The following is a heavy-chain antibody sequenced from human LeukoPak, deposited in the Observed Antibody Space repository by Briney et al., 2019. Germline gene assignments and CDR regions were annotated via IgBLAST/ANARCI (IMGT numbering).Heavy chain of an antibody. CDR2: IHHGGTT. CDR1: GGSFSGYY. Sequence: PSETLSLTCAVNGGSFSGYYWSWIRQSPGKGLEWIGEIHHGGTTDYNPSLKSRVTISPDTSRNELSLTLTSVTAADTAVYYCARAPTVEWLSTYMDVWGKGTAVTVSS. J-gene: IGHJ6*03. CDR3: ARAPTVEWLSTYMDV. V-gene: IGHV4-34*01. D-gene: IGHD3-3*01.